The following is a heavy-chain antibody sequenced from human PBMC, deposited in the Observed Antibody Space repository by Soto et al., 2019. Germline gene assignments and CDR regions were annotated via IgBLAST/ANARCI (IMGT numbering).Heavy chain of an antibody. J-gene: IGHJ4*02. CDR3: AKDIMIGAVAAETGRGY. D-gene: IGHD6-19*01. V-gene: IGHV3-30*18. CDR1: GFTFSSYG. Sequence: QVQLVESGGGVVQPGRSLRLSCAASGFTFSSYGMHWVRQAPGKGLEWVAVISYDGSNKYYADSVKGRFTISRDNSKNTLYLQMNSLRAEDTAVYYCAKDIMIGAVAAETGRGYWGQGTLVTVSS. CDR2: ISYDGSNK.